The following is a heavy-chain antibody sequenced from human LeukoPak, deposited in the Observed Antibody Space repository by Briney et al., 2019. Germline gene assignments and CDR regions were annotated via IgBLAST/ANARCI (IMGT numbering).Heavy chain of an antibody. Sequence: SETLSLTCSVSDGSINSYYWNWIRRPPGKGLEWIGYIYYNGNTNYSPSLKSRVTMSVDTSKNLFSLKVSSVTAADTAVYYCARNTPLNGMDVWGQGTTVTVSS. CDR1: DGSINSYY. J-gene: IGHJ6*02. CDR3: ARNTPLNGMDV. V-gene: IGHV4-59*01. CDR2: IYYNGNT.